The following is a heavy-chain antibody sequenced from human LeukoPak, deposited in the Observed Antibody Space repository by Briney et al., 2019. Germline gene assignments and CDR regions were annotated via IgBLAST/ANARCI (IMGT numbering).Heavy chain of an antibody. J-gene: IGHJ5*02. CDR1: GYTFTGYY. V-gene: IGHV1-2*02. CDR2: INPNSGGT. Sequence: ASVNVSCKASGYTFTGYYMHWVRQAPGQGLEWMGWINPNSGGTNYAQKFQGRVTMTRDTSISTAYMELSRLRSDDTAVYYCARLFRDVNWFDPWGQGTLVTVSS. CDR3: ARLFRDVNWFDP.